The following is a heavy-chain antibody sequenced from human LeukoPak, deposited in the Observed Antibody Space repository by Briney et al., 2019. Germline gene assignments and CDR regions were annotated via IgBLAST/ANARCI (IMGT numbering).Heavy chain of an antibody. CDR1: GFTFSSHW. CDR3: ASTRDRYGDYATNAFDI. D-gene: IGHD4-17*01. J-gene: IGHJ3*02. CDR2: INTDGSIT. Sequence: GGSLRLSCAASGFTFSSHWMHWVRQPPGKGLMGVSRINTDGSITTYADSVKGRFTISRDNAKNTLYLQMNSLRAEDTAVYYCASTRDRYGDYATNAFDIWGQGTMVTVSS. V-gene: IGHV3-74*03.